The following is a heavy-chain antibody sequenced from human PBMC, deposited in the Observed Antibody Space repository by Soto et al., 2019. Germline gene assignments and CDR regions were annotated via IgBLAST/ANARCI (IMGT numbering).Heavy chain of an antibody. V-gene: IGHV3-9*01. J-gene: IGHJ3*02. CDR3: AKSPLGAMDDAFDI. CDR1: GFTFDDYA. D-gene: IGHD3-16*01. Sequence: GGSLRLSCAASGFTFDDYAMHWVRQAPGKGLEWVSGISWNSGSIGYADSVKGRFTISRDNAKNSLYLQMNSLRAEDTALYYFAKSPLGAMDDAFDIWGQGTMVTVSS. CDR2: ISWNSGSI.